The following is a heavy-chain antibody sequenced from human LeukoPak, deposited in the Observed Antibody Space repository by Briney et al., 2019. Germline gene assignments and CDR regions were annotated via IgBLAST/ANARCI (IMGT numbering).Heavy chain of an antibody. J-gene: IGHJ4*02. CDR2: IYYSGSA. CDR1: GGSISSYY. D-gene: IGHD1-26*01. V-gene: IGHV4-59*01. Sequence: SETLSLTCTVSGGSISSYYWSWIRQPPGKGLEWIGYIYYSGSANYNPSLKSRVTISVDTSKNQFSLKLSSVTAADTAVYYCARSESGSYLSYWGQGTLVTVSS. CDR3: ARSESGSYLSY.